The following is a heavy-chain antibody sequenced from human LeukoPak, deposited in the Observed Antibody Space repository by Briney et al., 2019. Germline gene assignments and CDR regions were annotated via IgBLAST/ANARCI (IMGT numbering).Heavy chain of an antibody. D-gene: IGHD2-15*01. J-gene: IGHJ5*02. CDR1: GYTFTSYD. CDR2: MNPNSGNT. CDR3: ARTPIKYYCSGGSCYQEGDNWFDP. Sequence: ASVKVSCKASGYTFTSYDINWVRQATGQGLEWMGWMNPNSGNTGYAQKFQGRVTITRNTSISTAYMELSSLRSEDTAAYYCARTPIKYYCSGGSCYQEGDNWFDPWGQGTLVTVSS. V-gene: IGHV1-8*03.